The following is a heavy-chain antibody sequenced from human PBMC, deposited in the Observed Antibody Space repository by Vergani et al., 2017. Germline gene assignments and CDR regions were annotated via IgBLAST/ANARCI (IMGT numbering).Heavy chain of an antibody. D-gene: IGHD1-26*01. J-gene: IGHJ4*02. CDR2: ISSSSSYI. CDR3: ARAVYSGSRFDY. Sequence: EVQLVESGGGLVQPGGSLRLSCAASGFTFSSYEMNWVRQAPGKGLEWVSSISSSSSYIYYADSVKGRFTISRDNAKNSLYLQMNSLRAEDTAVYYCARAVYSGSRFDYWGQGTLVTVSS. CDR1: GFTFSSYE. V-gene: IGHV3-48*03.